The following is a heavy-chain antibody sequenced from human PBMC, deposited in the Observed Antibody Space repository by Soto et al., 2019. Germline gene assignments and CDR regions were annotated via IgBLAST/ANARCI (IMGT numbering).Heavy chain of an antibody. Sequence: TSETLSLTCTVSGGSISSYYWSWIRQPPGKGLEWIGYIYYSGSTNYNPSLKSRVTISVDTSKNQFSLKLSSVTAADTAVYYCARRVVRGVNWFDPWGQGTLVTVSS. J-gene: IGHJ5*02. D-gene: IGHD3-10*01. V-gene: IGHV4-59*08. CDR3: ARRVVRGVNWFDP. CDR2: IYYSGST. CDR1: GGSISSYY.